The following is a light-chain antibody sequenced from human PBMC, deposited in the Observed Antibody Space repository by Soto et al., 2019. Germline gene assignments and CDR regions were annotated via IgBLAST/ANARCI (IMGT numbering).Light chain of an antibody. CDR2: AAS. J-gene: IGKJ1*01. Sequence: IDITQTPTSLSASVGDRVTITCRASQSISSYLNWYQQKPGKAPKLLIYAASSLQSGVPSRFSGSGSGTDFTLTISRLEPEDFAVYYCQQYRGFGHGGKVDI. CDR3: QQYRG. CDR1: QSISSY. V-gene: IGKV1-39*01.